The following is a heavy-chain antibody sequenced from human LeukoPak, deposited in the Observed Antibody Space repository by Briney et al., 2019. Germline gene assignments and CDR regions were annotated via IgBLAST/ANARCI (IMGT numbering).Heavy chain of an antibody. CDR1: GYTFTDYY. D-gene: IGHD6-13*01. CDR2: VDPEDGET. J-gene: IGHJ4*02. CDR3: ATLEQQLVFTFDY. Sequence: ASVKVSCKASGYTFTDYYMHWVQQAPGKGLEWMGLVDPEDGETIYAEKFQGRVTITADTSTDTAYMELSSLRSEDTAVYYCATLEQQLVFTFDYWGQGTLVTVSS. V-gene: IGHV1-69-2*01.